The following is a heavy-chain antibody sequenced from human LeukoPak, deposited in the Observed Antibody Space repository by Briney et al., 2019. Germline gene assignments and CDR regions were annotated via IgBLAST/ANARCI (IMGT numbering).Heavy chain of an antibody. CDR3: ARDRERAFDI. CDR1: GGSISGYY. CDR2: ISYSGST. V-gene: IGHV4-59*01. D-gene: IGHD1-26*01. Sequence: PSETLSLTCTVSGGSISGYYWSWIWQPPGKGLEWIGYISYSGSTNYNPSLKSRVTISVDTSKNQFSLKLSSVTAADTAVYYCARDRERAFDIWGQGTLVTVSS. J-gene: IGHJ3*02.